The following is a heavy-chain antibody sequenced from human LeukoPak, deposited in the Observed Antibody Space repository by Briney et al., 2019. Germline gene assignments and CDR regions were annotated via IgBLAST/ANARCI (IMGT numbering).Heavy chain of an antibody. D-gene: IGHD2-8*01. CDR1: GFTFSNHG. CDR3: VRDTKDY. J-gene: IGHJ4*02. Sequence: GGSLRLSCAASGFTFSNHGMNWVRQAPGKGLEWIAYITTTGDRIQYADSVKGRFTISRDNTKNSLYLQLNSLRADDTAIYYCVRDTKDYWGQGTLVTVSS. CDR2: ITTTGDRI. V-gene: IGHV3-48*04.